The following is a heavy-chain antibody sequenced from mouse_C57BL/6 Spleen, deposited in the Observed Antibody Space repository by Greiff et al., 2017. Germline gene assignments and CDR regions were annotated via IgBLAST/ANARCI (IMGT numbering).Heavy chain of an antibody. CDR3: GRGITTVVDNSY. V-gene: IGHV1-82*01. J-gene: IGHJ2*01. D-gene: IGHD1-1*01. CDR2: IYPGDGDT. CDR1: GYAFSSSW. Sequence: LLQSGPALVKPGASAKISCKASGYAFSSSWMNWVKQRPGKGLEWIGRIYPGDGDTNYNGKFKGKATLTADNSSSTAYLQLSSLPSEDSAVYFCGRGITTVVDNSYWGQGTTLTVSS.